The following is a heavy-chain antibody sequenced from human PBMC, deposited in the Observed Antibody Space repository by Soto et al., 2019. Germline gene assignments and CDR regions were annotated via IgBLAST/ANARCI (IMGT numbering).Heavy chain of an antibody. D-gene: IGHD6-13*01. J-gene: IGHJ4*02. V-gene: IGHV4-31*03. CDR1: GCSISSGGYY. CDR2: IYYSGST. Sequence: TLSLTSTVAGCSISSGGYYWSWIRQHPGKGLEWIGYIYYSGSTYYNPSLKSRVTISVDTSKNQFSLKLSSVTAADTAVYYCARDFQAAVDSWGQGTLVTVSS. CDR3: ARDFQAAVDS.